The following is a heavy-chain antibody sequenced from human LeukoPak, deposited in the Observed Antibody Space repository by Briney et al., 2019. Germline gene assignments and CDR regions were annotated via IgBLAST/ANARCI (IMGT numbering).Heavy chain of an antibody. Sequence: ASVKVSCKASGYTFTSYGISWVRQAPGQGLEWMGWISAYNGNTNYAQKLQGRVTMTTDTSTSTAYMELRSLRSDDTAVYYCARDMAKIVVVANTFDYWGQGTLVTVSS. CDR2: ISAYNGNT. CDR1: GYTFTSYG. J-gene: IGHJ4*02. D-gene: IGHD2-15*01. CDR3: ARDMAKIVVVANTFDY. V-gene: IGHV1-18*01.